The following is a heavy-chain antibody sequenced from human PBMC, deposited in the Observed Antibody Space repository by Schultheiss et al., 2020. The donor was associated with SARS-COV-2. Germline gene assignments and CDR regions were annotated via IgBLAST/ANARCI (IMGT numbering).Heavy chain of an antibody. Sequence: ASVKVSCKASGYTFTGYYMHWVRQAPGKGLEWMGWINPNSGGTNYAQKFQGRVTMTRNTSISIAYMELSRLRSDDTAVYYYASSGSYYSDYWGQGTLVTVST. J-gene: IGHJ4*02. D-gene: IGHD1-26*01. CDR3: ASSGSYYSDY. CDR1: GYTFTGYY. CDR2: INPNSGGT. V-gene: IGHV1-2*02.